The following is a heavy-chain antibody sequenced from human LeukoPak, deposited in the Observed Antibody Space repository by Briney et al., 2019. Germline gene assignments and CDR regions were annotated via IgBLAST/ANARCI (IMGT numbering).Heavy chain of an antibody. V-gene: IGHV4-39*07. CDR1: GGSISSSSYY. Sequence: SETLSLTCTVSGGSISSSSYYWGWIRQPPGKGLEWIGSIYYSGSTYYNPSLKSRVTISVDTSKNQFSLKLSSVTAADTAVYYCASSPKIAAAGNWPWGQGTLVTVSS. J-gene: IGHJ5*02. CDR3: ASSPKIAAAGNWP. D-gene: IGHD6-13*01. CDR2: IYYSGST.